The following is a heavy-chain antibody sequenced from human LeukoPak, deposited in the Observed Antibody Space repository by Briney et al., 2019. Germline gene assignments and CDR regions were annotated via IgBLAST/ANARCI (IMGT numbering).Heavy chain of an antibody. CDR2: ISFDGNTK. J-gene: IGHJ5*02. Sequence: GRSLRLSCAASGFNFSTYTMHWVRQAPGKGLEWVAVISFDGNTKLYADSVKGRFTISRDDSKSTLYLQMNSLRPEDTAVYYCARAGSPTQNWFDPWGQGTLVTVSS. D-gene: IGHD6-19*01. CDR3: ARAGSPTQNWFDP. V-gene: IGHV3-30-3*01. CDR1: GFNFSTYT.